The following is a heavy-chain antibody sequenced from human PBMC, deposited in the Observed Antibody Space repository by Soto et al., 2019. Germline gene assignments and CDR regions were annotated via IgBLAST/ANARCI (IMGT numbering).Heavy chain of an antibody. D-gene: IGHD3-10*01. V-gene: IGHV3-23*01. CDR2: ISGSGGST. J-gene: IGHJ5*02. CDR3: AKPTASGSGSPFDP. CDR1: GFTFSSYA. Sequence: EVQLLESGGGLVQPGGSLRLSCAASGFTFSSYAMSWVRQAPGKGLEWVSAISGSGGSTYYADSVKGRFTISRDNSKNTLYLQVTSLRAEDTAVYYCAKPTASGSGSPFDPWGQGTLVTVSS.